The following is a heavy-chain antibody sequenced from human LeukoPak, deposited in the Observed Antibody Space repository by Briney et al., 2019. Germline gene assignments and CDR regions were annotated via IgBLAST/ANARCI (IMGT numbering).Heavy chain of an antibody. CDR3: AREKEGYCSRTSCYLDYYYYYMDV. V-gene: IGHV3-7*01. Sequence: GSLRLSCAASGFTFSRYWMTWVRQAPGKGLEWVANIKQDGSEKYYVDSVKGRFTISRDNAKNSLYLQMNSLRAEDTAVYYCAREKEGYCSRTSCYLDYYYYYMDVWGKGTTVTVSS. CDR2: IKQDGSEK. J-gene: IGHJ6*03. CDR1: GFTFSRYW. D-gene: IGHD2-2*01.